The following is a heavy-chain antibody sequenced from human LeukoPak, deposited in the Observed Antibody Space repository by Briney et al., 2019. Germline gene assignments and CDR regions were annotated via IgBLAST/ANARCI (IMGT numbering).Heavy chain of an antibody. Sequence: GGSLRLSCAASGFTCSSYSMNWVRQAPGKGLEWVSSISSSSSYIYYADSVKGRFTISRDNAKNSLSLQMNSLRAKDTAVYYCARDRLLEDRDYHYYYYMDVWGKGTTVTVFS. CDR2: ISSSSSYI. D-gene: IGHD1-1*01. V-gene: IGHV3-21*01. CDR3: ARDRLLEDRDYHYYYYMDV. J-gene: IGHJ6*03. CDR1: GFTCSSYS.